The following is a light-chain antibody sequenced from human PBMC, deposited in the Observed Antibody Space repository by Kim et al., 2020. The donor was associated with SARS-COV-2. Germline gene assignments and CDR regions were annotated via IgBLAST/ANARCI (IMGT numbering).Light chain of an antibody. Sequence: QSITISCTRTSSDIGAYRYVSWFQKYPGKAPNVIIHDVDQRPSGISHRFSGSKSGNTASLIISGLQAEDEAEYYCSSFKSHNIWVFGGGTQLTVL. CDR1: SSDIGAYRY. J-gene: IGLJ3*02. V-gene: IGLV2-14*03. CDR2: DVD. CDR3: SSFKSHNIWV.